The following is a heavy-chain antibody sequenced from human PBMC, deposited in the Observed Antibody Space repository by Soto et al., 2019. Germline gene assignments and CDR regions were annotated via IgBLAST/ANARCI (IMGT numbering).Heavy chain of an antibody. Sequence: QVQLVQSGAEVKKPGASVKVSCKASGYTFTGYYMHWVRQAPGQGLEWMGWINPNSGDTNYAQKFQGWVTMTRDTSISTAYMELSRLRSDDTAVYYCARADRAIYDYIWGSYLFDYWGQGTLVTVSP. CDR1: GYTFTGYY. CDR2: INPNSGDT. V-gene: IGHV1-2*04. D-gene: IGHD3-16*02. J-gene: IGHJ4*02. CDR3: ARADRAIYDYIWGSYLFDY.